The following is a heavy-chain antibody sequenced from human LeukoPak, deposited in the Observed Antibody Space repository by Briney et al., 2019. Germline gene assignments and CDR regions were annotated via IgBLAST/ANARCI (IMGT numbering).Heavy chain of an antibody. Sequence: SVKVSCKASGGTFSSYAISWVRQAPGQGLEWMGGIIPIFGTANYAQKFQGRVTITADESTSTAYMELSSLRSEDTAVYYCARVPYDFWSGYPTAYYFDYWGEGTLVTVSS. J-gene: IGHJ4*02. CDR1: GGTFSSYA. V-gene: IGHV1-69*13. CDR3: ARVPYDFWSGYPTAYYFDY. D-gene: IGHD3-3*01. CDR2: IIPIFGTA.